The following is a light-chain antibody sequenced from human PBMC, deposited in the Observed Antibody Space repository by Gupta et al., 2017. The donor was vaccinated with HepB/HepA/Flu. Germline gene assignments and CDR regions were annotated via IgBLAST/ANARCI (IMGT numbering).Light chain of an antibody. CDR3: QQDNYWPIT. Sequence: EIVMTQSPATLSVSPGERATLSCRASQSISSSYLAWYQQKPGQAPRLLIYGASTRATGIPARFSGSGSGTXFTLTIXSLQSEDFAVYYCQQDNYWPITVGXGTKVEIK. CDR2: GAS. V-gene: IGKV3-15*01. J-gene: IGKJ4*01. CDR1: QSISSSY.